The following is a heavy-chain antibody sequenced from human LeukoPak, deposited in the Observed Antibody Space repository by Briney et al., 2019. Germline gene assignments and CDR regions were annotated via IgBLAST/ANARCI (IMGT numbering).Heavy chain of an antibody. CDR1: GYTFTGYY. D-gene: IGHD5-18*01. V-gene: IGHV1-2*06. J-gene: IGHJ4*02. Sequence: ASVKVSCKASGYTFTGYYTHWVRQAPGQGLEWMGRINPNSGGTNHAQKFQGRVTMTRDTSISTAYMELSRLRSDDTAVYYCARLTAMATFDYWGQGTLVTVSS. CDR3: ARLTAMATFDY. CDR2: INPNSGGT.